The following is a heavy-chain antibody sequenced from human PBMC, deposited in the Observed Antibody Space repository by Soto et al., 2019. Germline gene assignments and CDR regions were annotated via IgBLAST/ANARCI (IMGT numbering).Heavy chain of an antibody. Sequence: PSETLSLTCAVYGGSFSGYYWSWIRQPPGKGLEWIGEINHSGSTNYNPSLKSRVTISVDTSKNQFSLKLSSVTAADTAVYYCARSEGRYSSYNWFAPWGQGTLVTVSS. D-gene: IGHD6-13*01. CDR1: GGSFSGYY. J-gene: IGHJ5*02. CDR3: ARSEGRYSSYNWFAP. CDR2: INHSGST. V-gene: IGHV4-34*01.